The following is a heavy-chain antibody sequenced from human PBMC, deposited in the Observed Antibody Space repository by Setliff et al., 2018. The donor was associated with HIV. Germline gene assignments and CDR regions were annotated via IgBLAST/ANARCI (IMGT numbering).Heavy chain of an antibody. CDR1: GGSISSSSYY. Sequence: SETLSLTCTVSGGSISSSSYYWGWIRQPPGKGLEWIGSIYYSGSTYYNPSLKSRVTISVDTSKNQFSLKLSSVTSADTAVYYCASLTTDRFLEWLFVYWGQGTLVTVSS. CDR2: IYYSGST. J-gene: IGHJ4*02. V-gene: IGHV4-39*07. CDR3: ASLTTDRFLEWLFVY. D-gene: IGHD3-3*01.